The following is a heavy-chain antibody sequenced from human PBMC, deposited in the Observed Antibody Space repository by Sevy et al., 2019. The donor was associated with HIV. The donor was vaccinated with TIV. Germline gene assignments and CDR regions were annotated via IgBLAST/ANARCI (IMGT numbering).Heavy chain of an antibody. CDR3: ARDGEDPSSGWYSEYFQH. V-gene: IGHV3-30-3*01. Sequence: GSLRLSCAASGFTFSSYAMHWVRQAPGKGLEWVAVISYDGSNKYYADSVKGRFTISRDNSKNTLYLQMNSLRAEDTAVYYCARDGEDPSSGWYSEYFQHWGQGTLVTVSS. CDR2: ISYDGSNK. D-gene: IGHD6-19*01. CDR1: GFTFSSYA. J-gene: IGHJ1*01.